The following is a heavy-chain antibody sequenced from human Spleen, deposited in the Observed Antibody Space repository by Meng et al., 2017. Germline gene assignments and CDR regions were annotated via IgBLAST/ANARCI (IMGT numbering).Heavy chain of an antibody. CDR2: IITVANTP. J-gene: IGHJ5*02. CDR3: ARDRGDSGSGTYFTS. CDR1: GGTLSTYT. V-gene: IGHV1-69*08. D-gene: IGHD3-10*01. Sequence: SVKVSCKASGGTLSTYTISWVRQAPGQGLEWMGRIITVANTPQYAQRFQGRVIFSADKSTNTFYMELSSLTSEDTAVYYCARDRGDSGSGTYFTSWGQGTLVTVSS.